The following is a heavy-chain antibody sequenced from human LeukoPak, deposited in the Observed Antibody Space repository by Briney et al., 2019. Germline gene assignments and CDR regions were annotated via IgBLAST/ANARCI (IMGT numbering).Heavy chain of an antibody. CDR1: GFTFSSYS. D-gene: IGHD1-26*01. CDR2: ITTSGTAM. J-gene: IGHJ4*02. V-gene: IGHV3-48*02. Sequence: GGSLRLSCAASGFTFSSYSMNWVRQAPGKGLEWVPHITTSGTAMFYADSVKGRFTISRDNAKNSLYLQMNSLRDEDTAVYYCASSGSYRFDYWGQGTLVTVSS. CDR3: ASSGSYRFDY.